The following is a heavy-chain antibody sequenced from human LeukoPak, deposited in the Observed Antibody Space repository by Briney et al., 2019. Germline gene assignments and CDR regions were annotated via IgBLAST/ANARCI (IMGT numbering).Heavy chain of an antibody. J-gene: IGHJ4*01. Sequence: GGSLSLSCEVSGFTFTDYWMNWVRQAPGKGPEWVASIRQDGSEKTYVDSVKGRFTISRDNTKNSLPLQLNGLRAEDTAVYYCARDGTAAGLYFDLWGQGTLVTVSS. CDR1: GFTFTDYW. CDR3: ARDGTAAGLYFDL. V-gene: IGHV3-7*01. CDR2: IRQDGSEK. D-gene: IGHD6-13*01.